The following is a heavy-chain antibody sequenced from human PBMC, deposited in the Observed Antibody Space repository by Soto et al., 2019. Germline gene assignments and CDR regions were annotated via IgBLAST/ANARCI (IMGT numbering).Heavy chain of an antibody. CDR2: IYYSGST. J-gene: IGHJ5*02. D-gene: IGHD2-2*01. CDR3: AAGGGYQNWFDP. V-gene: IGHV4-59*01. CDR1: GGSISSYY. Sequence: SETLSLTCTVSGGSISSYYWSWIRQPPGKGLEWIGHIYYSGSTNYNPSLKSRVIISVDTSKNQFSLKLSSVTAADTAVYYCAAGGGYQNWFDPWGQGTLVTVS.